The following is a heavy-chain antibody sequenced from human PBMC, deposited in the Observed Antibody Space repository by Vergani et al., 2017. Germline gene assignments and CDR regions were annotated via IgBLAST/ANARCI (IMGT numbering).Heavy chain of an antibody. CDR3: ASTGEAWSGGSCYSDY. V-gene: IGHV1-69*02. J-gene: IGHJ4*02. D-gene: IGHD2-15*01. CDR1: GGTFSSYT. CDR2: IIPILGIA. Sequence: QVQLVQSGAEVKKPGSSVKVSCKASGGTFSSYTISWVRQAPGQGLEWMGRIIPILGIATYAQKSQGRVTITADKSTSTAYMELSSLRSEDTAVYYCASTGEAWSGGSCYSDYWGQGTLVTVSS.